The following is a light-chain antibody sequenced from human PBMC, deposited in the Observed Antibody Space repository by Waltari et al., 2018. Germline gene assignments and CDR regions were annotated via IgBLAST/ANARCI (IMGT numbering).Light chain of an antibody. J-gene: IGLJ2*01. V-gene: IGLV1-40*01. CDR3: QSYDTSLRVV. CDR1: GSNIGAGQC. CDR2: GST. Sequence: QSVLTQPPSVSGAPGQRVTIPCTGRGSNIGAGQCLHWYQQLPRAAPKLLIYGSTSRPLGVPDRFFGSTSGTSASLAITGLQAEDEADYYCQSYDTSLRVVFGGGTKLTVL.